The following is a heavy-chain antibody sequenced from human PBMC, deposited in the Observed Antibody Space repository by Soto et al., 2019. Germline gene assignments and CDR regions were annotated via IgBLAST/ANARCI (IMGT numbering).Heavy chain of an antibody. J-gene: IGHJ3*02. CDR3: AREGSSSHPFDI. D-gene: IGHD6-6*01. V-gene: IGHV1-69*13. Sequence: WASVKVSCKASGGTFSSYAISWVRQAPGQGLEWMGGIIPIFGTANYAQKFQGRVTITADESTSTAYMELSSLRSEDTAVYYCAREGSSSHPFDIWGQGTMVTVS. CDR1: GGTFSSYA. CDR2: IIPIFGTA.